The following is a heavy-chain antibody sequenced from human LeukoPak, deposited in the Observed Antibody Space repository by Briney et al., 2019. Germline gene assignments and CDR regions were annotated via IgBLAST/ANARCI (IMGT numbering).Heavy chain of an antibody. CDR2: IKQDGSEK. CDR3: ARDAPYSGSYYRGTFDY. D-gene: IGHD1-26*01. CDR1: GFTFSSYG. V-gene: IGHV3-7*01. Sequence: GGSLRLSCAASGFTFSSYGMHWVRQAPGKGLEWVANIKQDGSEKYYVDSVKGRFTISRDNAKNSLYLQMNSLRAEDTAVYYCARDAPYSGSYYRGTFDYWGQGTLVTVSS. J-gene: IGHJ4*02.